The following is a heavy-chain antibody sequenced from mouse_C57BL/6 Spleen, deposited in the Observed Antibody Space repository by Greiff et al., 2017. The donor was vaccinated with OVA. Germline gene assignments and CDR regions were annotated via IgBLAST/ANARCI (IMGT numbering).Heavy chain of an antibody. V-gene: IGHV1-82*01. D-gene: IGHD1-1*01. CDR1: GYAFSSSW. Sequence: VQVVESGPELVKPGASVKISCKASGYAFSSSWMNWVKQRPGKGLEWIGRIYPGDGDTNYNGKFKGKATLTADKSSSPAYMQLSSLTSEDSAVYFCARSPLGYVVANFDYWGQGTTLTVSS. CDR3: ARSPLGYVVANFDY. J-gene: IGHJ2*01. CDR2: IYPGDGDT.